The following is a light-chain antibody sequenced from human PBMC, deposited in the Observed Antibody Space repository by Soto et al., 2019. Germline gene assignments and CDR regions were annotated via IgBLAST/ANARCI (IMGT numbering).Light chain of an antibody. Sequence: DVVMTQSPLSLPVTLGQPASISCTSSQSLIHSDGSTYLSWFQQRPGQSPRRLIYEVSDRDSGVPDIFSGSGSGTDFTLKISRVEAEDVGVYYCVQGTRWPWTFGQGTEVEIK. CDR3: VQGTRWPWT. V-gene: IGKV2-30*02. CDR1: QSLIHSDGSTY. J-gene: IGKJ1*01. CDR2: EVS.